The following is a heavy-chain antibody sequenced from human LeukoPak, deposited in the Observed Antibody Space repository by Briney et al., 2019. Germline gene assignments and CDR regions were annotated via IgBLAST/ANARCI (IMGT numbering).Heavy chain of an antibody. Sequence: SETLSLTCTVSGGSISSYYWSWIRQPAGKGLEWIGRIYTSGSTNYNPSLKSRVTMSVDTSKNQFSLKLSSVTAAVTAVYYCARESRAYDFWSGYYLPASAFDYWGQGTLVTVSS. CDR2: IYTSGST. J-gene: IGHJ4*02. CDR1: GGSISSYY. CDR3: ARESRAYDFWSGYYLPASAFDY. D-gene: IGHD3-3*01. V-gene: IGHV4-4*07.